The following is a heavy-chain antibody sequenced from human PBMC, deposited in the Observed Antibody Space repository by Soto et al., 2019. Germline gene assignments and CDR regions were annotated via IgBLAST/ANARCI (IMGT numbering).Heavy chain of an antibody. D-gene: IGHD3-16*01. Sequence: QVRLQESGPGLVKPSQTLSLTCNVSGVSINDGDYYWSWLRQPPGNGLEWIGYIYYSGTTHYNPSVESRITVSVDLSKNQFSLRLNSVTAADTAVYYCARGGRGFLGGWFDPWGQGTLVTVS. V-gene: IGHV4-30-4*01. CDR3: ARGGRGFLGGWFDP. CDR1: GVSINDGDYY. CDR2: IYYSGTT. J-gene: IGHJ5*02.